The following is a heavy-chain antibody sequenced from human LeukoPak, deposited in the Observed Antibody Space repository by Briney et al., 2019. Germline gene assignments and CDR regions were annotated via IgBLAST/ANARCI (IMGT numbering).Heavy chain of an antibody. J-gene: IGHJ4*02. CDR2: INPSGGST. CDR1: GYTFTSYY. Sequence: GASVKVSCKASGYTFTSYYMHWVRQAPGQGLEWMGIINPSGGSTSYAQKFQGRVTMTRDMSTSTVYMELSSLRSEDTAVYYCARDGEKDSSGYYLSDYWGQGTLVTVSS. CDR3: ARDGEKDSSGYYLSDY. V-gene: IGHV1-46*01. D-gene: IGHD3-22*01.